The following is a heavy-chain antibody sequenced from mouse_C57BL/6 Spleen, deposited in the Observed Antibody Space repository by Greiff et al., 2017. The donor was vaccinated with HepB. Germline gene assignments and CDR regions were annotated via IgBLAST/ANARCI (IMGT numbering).Heavy chain of an antibody. CDR2: IDPNSGGT. J-gene: IGHJ4*01. D-gene: IGHD2-4*01. CDR1: GYTFTSYW. CDR3: ARSVIYYDYDDYAMDY. Sequence: VKLQQPGAELVKPGASVKLSCKASGYTFTSYWMHWVKQRPGRGLEWIGRIDPNSGGTKYNEKFKSKATLTVDKPSSTAYMQLSSLTSEDSAVYYCARSVIYYDYDDYAMDYWGQGTSVTVSS. V-gene: IGHV1-72*01.